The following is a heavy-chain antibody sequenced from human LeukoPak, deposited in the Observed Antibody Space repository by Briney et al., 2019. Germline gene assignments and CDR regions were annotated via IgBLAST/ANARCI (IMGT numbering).Heavy chain of an antibody. Sequence: PSETLSLTCTVSGGSISSSSNYWGWIRRPPGKGLEWIGSIYYSGRTYHNPSLKSRVTISVDTSKNQFSLKLSSVTAADTAVYYCARGADSFDIWGQGTMVTVSS. V-gene: IGHV4-39*01. CDR1: GGSISSSSNY. J-gene: IGHJ3*02. CDR2: IYYSGRT. CDR3: ARGADSFDI.